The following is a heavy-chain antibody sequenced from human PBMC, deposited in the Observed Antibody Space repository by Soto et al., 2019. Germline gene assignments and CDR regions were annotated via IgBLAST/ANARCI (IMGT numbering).Heavy chain of an antibody. V-gene: IGHV3-74*01. CDR1: GFTFFAYW. CDR2: INSDGSHT. Sequence: EVQLVESGGGLVQPGGSLRLSCAASGFTFFAYWIHWVRQVPGTRLVLVSRINSDGSHTSYADSVRGRCTISRDNSKNTVYMQMNSRTAEDTAAYYCAKEGDYSSYAGENRFDSWGQGSLVTVAS. J-gene: IGHJ5*01. CDR3: AKEGDYSSYAGENRFDS. D-gene: IGHD4-4*01.